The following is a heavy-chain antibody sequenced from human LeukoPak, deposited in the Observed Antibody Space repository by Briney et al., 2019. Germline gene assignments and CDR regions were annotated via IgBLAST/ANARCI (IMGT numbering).Heavy chain of an antibody. CDR3: ARVDGPTVFVYYLDF. V-gene: IGHV3-48*01. J-gene: IGHJ4*02. CDR2: ISPRGETI. Sequence: GGSLRLSCVTSGFVFSSRGMVWARQAPGNGLEWVSYISPRGETIYYADSVKGRFTVSRDNAKSSMFLQMESLRVEDTAKYYCARVDGPTVFVYYLDFWGQGTQATVSS. D-gene: IGHD3-10*02. CDR1: GFVFSSRG.